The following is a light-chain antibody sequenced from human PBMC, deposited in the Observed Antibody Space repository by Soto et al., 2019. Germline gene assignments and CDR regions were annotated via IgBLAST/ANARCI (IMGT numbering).Light chain of an antibody. Sequence: ETVMTQSPAALSVSPGERATLSCRASQSVSSNVAWYQQTPGQAPRLLIYGAYTRAAGIPDRFSGSGSGTEFTLTISSLQSEAFAVYYFQQYNNWPPFTFGQGTRLDIK. CDR1: QSVSSN. CDR3: QQYNNWPPFT. V-gene: IGKV3-15*01. CDR2: GAY. J-gene: IGKJ5*01.